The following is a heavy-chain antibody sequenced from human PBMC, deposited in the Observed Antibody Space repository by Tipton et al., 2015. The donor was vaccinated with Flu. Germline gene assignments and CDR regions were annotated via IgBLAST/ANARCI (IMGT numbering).Heavy chain of an antibody. CDR2: ISGSGGET. Sequence: SLRLSCAASGFTFKNYALTWVRQAPGKGLEWVSAISGSGGETYYADSVKGRFTISRDNSKNTLYLQMNSLRTEDTAEYYCAKWPSDSSGGYFDCWGQGPLVTVSS. V-gene: IGHV3-23*01. J-gene: IGHJ4*02. D-gene: IGHD3-22*01. CDR3: AKWPSDSSGGYFDC. CDR1: GFTFKNYA.